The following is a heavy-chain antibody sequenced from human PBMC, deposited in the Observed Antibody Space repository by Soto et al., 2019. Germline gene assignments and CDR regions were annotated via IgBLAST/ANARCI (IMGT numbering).Heavy chain of an antibody. D-gene: IGHD1-20*01. CDR3: ARAPSGIRLYGMDV. CDR2: INHSGST. CDR1: GGSFSGYY. J-gene: IGHJ6*02. Sequence: QVQLQQWGAGLLKPSETLSLTCAVYGGSFSGYYWSWIRQPPGKGLEWIGEINHSGSTNYNPSLKSRVPISVDTSKNQFSLKLSSVTAADTAVYYCARAPSGIRLYGMDVWGQGTTVTVSS. V-gene: IGHV4-34*01.